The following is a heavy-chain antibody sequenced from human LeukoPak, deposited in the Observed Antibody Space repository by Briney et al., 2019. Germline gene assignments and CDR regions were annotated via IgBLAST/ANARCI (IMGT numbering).Heavy chain of an antibody. D-gene: IGHD4-17*01. CDR1: GFTFSSYA. Sequence: GGSLRLSCAASGFTFSSYAMHWVRQAPGKGLEWVAVISYDGSNKYYADSVKGRFTISRDNSKNTLYLQMNSLRAEDTAVYYCARERTYDYGDYAPFDYWGQGTLVTASS. CDR3: ARERTYDYGDYAPFDY. V-gene: IGHV3-30-3*01. CDR2: ISYDGSNK. J-gene: IGHJ4*02.